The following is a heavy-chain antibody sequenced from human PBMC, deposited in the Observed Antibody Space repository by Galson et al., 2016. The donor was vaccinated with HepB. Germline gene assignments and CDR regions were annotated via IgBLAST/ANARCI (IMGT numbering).Heavy chain of an antibody. CDR1: GFSVSSDGVG. CDR2: IYWDDDK. J-gene: IGHJ4*02. V-gene: IGHV2-5*02. D-gene: IGHD2-15*01. Sequence: PALVKPPQTLTLTCTCSGFSVSSDGVGVGWIRQPPGKALEWLGIIYWDDDKRYSPNVKSRVTITKDASRNQVVLTMTNMDPIDTATYYCVRGLRGPDCSGGNCYYFDYWGQGTRVTVSS. CDR3: VRGLRGPDCSGGNCYYFDY.